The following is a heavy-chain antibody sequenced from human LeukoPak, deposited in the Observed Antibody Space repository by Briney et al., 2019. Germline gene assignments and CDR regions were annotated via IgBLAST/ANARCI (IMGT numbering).Heavy chain of an antibody. CDR1: GGSVSPGSYY. Sequence: KPSETLSLTCTVSGGSVSPGSYYWSWIRQPPGKGLEWIGYIYYSGSTNYNPSPKSRVTISVDKSKNQFSLKLSSVTAADTAVYYCASGSYYFDYWGQGTLVTVSS. CDR3: ASGSYYFDY. D-gene: IGHD1-26*01. V-gene: IGHV4-61*01. J-gene: IGHJ4*02. CDR2: IYYSGST.